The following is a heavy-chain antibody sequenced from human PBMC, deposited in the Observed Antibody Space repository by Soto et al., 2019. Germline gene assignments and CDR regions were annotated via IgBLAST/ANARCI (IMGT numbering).Heavy chain of an antibody. CDR3: ARRAVTTYHFFDY. V-gene: IGHV3-21*06. D-gene: IGHD4-17*01. J-gene: IGHJ4*02. CDR2: IDRTSTYI. Sequence: LRLSCATSGFTFSSFDMDWVRPAPGKDLEWVSSIDRTSTYIYYADSVRGRFTISRDNAKSSLYLQMNSLTVEDTAVYYCARRAVTTYHFFDYWGQGALVTVS. CDR1: GFTFSSFD.